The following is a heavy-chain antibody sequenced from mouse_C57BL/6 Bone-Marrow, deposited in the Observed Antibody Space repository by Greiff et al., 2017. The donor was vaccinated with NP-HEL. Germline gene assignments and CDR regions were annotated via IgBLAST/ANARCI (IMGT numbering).Heavy chain of an antibody. V-gene: IGHV1-64*01. Sequence: VQLQQPGAELVKPGASVKLSCKASGYTFTSYWMHWVKQRPGQGLEWIGMIHPNSGSTNSNEKFKSKATLTVAKSSSTAYMELSSLTSEDSAVYYCASQFITTVVATRGAMDYWGQGTSVTVSS. CDR2: IHPNSGST. J-gene: IGHJ4*01. CDR3: ASQFITTVVATRGAMDY. D-gene: IGHD1-1*01. CDR1: GYTFTSYW.